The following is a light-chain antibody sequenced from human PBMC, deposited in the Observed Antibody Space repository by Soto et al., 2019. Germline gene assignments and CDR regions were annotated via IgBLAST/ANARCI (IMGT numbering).Light chain of an antibody. Sequence: QSALTQPASVSGSPGQSMTISCTGTSSDVGGYNYVSWYQQHPGKAPKLMIYDVTNRPSGVSNRFSGSKSGNTASLTISGLQAEYEADYYCSSYTSSSTLVFGGGTKVTVL. J-gene: IGLJ2*01. CDR2: DVT. CDR3: SSYTSSSTLV. CDR1: SSDVGGYNY. V-gene: IGLV2-14*01.